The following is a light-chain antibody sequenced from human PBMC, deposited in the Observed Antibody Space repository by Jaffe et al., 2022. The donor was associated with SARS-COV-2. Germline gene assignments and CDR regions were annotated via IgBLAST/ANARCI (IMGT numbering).Light chain of an antibody. Sequence: EIVLTQSPATLSLSPGERATLSCTASQSVGSNYLAWYQQKPGQAPRLLIYGASSRATGIPDRFSGAGSGADFTLTISRLEPEDFAVYYCQQYASSPQTFGQGTNLEIK. CDR3: QQYASSPQT. CDR2: GAS. J-gene: IGKJ2*01. V-gene: IGKV3-20*01. CDR1: QSVGSNY.